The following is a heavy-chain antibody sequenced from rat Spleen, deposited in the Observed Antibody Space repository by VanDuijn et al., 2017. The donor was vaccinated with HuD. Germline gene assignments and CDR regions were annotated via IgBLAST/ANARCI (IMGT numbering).Heavy chain of an antibody. CDR2: IWGDGST. V-gene: IGHV2-1*01. CDR3: TQMDY. CDR1: GFSLTSNS. J-gene: IGHJ2*01. Sequence: QVQLKESGPGLVQPSQTLSLTCTVSGFSLTSNSVHWVRQPPGKGLEWMGGIWGDGSTDYNSALKSRLSISRDTSKSQVFLKMNSLQTDDTAIYFCTQMDYWGQGVMVTVSS.